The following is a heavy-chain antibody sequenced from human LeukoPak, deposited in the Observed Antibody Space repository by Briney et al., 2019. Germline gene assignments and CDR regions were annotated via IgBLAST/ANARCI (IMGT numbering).Heavy chain of an antibody. CDR1: GGSFSGYY. CDR2: INHSGST. J-gene: IGHJ3*02. CDR3: ARVGTTIFGVVNGDAFDI. Sequence: PSETLSLTCAVYGGSFSGYYWSWIRQPPGKGLEWIGEINHSGSTNYNPSLKSRVTISVDTSKNQFSLNLNSVTAANTAVYYCARVGTTIFGVVNGDAFDISGQGAMVTVYS. D-gene: IGHD3-3*01. V-gene: IGHV4-34*01.